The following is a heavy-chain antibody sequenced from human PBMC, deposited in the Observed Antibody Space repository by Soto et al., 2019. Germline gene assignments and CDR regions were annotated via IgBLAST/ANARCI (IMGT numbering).Heavy chain of an antibody. D-gene: IGHD2-21*02. CDR3: ARGLPQFDP. V-gene: IGHV4-30-2*01. Sequence: LSLTCAVSGGSISSGGYSWSWIRQPPGKGLEWIGYIYHSGSTYYNPSLKSRVTISVDRSKNQFSLKLSSVTAADTAVYYCARGLPQFDPWGQGTLVTVSS. CDR1: GGSISSGGYS. J-gene: IGHJ5*02. CDR2: IYHSGST.